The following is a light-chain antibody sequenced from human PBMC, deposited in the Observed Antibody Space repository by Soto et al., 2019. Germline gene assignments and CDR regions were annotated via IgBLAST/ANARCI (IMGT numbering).Light chain of an antibody. CDR2: AAS. J-gene: IGKJ4*01. Sequence: DIQMTQSTSSLSASVGDRVTITCRASQNIIFYLNWYQHKPGKAPKLLIYAASNLQSGVPARFSGSESGAVFTLRISSLQPEDFATYYCQQLNSYPLTFGGGTKVDIK. V-gene: IGKV1-9*01. CDR3: QQLNSYPLT. CDR1: QNIIFY.